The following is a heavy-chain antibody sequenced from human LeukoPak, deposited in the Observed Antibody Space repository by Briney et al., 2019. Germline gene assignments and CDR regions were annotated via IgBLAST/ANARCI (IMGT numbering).Heavy chain of an antibody. CDR3: ARGAHSGSYH. J-gene: IGHJ1*01. D-gene: IGHD1-26*01. CDR1: GGSFSGYY. Sequence: SETLSLTCAVYGGSFSGYYWSWIRQPPGKGLEWIGEINHGGSTNYNPSLKSRVTISVDTSKNQFSLKLSSVTAADTAVYYCARGAHSGSYHWGQGTLVTVSS. CDR2: INHGGST. V-gene: IGHV4-34*01.